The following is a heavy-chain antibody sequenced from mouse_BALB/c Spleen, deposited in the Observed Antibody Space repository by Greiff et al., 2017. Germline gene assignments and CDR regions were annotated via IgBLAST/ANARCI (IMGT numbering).Heavy chain of an antibody. D-gene: IGHD2-3*01. CDR2: IWSGGST. CDR3: ARSYDGYHHWYFDV. Sequence: VKLVESGPGLVQPSQSLSITCTVSGFSLTSYGVHWVRQSPGKGLEWLGVIWSGGSTDYNAAFISRLSISKDNSKSQVFFKMNSLQANDTAIYYCARSYDGYHHWYFDVWGAGTTVTVSS. V-gene: IGHV2-2*02. CDR1: GFSLTSYG. J-gene: IGHJ1*01.